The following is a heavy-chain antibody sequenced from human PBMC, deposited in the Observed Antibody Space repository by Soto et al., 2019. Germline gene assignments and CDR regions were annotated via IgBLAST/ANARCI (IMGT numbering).Heavy chain of an antibody. V-gene: IGHV4-59*08. J-gene: IGHJ3*02. Sequence: QVQLQESGPGLVKPSETLSLTCTVSGGSISSYYWSWIRQPPGKGLEWIGDIYYSGSTNYNPSLKCXVTISVDTSKNQFSLKLSSVTAADTAVYFCARRYGLSAFDIWGQGTMVTVSS. D-gene: IGHD3-10*01. CDR2: IYYSGST. CDR1: GGSISSYY. CDR3: ARRYGLSAFDI.